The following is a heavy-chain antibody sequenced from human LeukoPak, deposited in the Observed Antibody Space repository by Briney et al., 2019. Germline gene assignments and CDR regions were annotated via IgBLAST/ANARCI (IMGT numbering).Heavy chain of an antibody. D-gene: IGHD3-10*02. CDR1: GFTFSSYA. V-gene: IGHV3-48*03. Sequence: GGSLRLSCAASGFTFSSYAVSWVRQAPGKGLEWVSYISSSGSTIYYADSVKGRFTISRDNAKNSLYLQMNSLRAEDTAVYYCARGLLFGTYPWGQGTLVTVSS. CDR3: ARGLLFGTYP. J-gene: IGHJ5*02. CDR2: ISSSGSTI.